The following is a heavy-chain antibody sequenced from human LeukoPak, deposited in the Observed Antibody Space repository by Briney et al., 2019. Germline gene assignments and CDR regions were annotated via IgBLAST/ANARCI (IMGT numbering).Heavy chain of an antibody. V-gene: IGHV4-34*01. D-gene: IGHD5-18*01. Sequence: SETLSLTCAVYGGSFSGYYWSWIRQPPGKGLEWIGEINHSRSTNYNPSLKSRVTISVDTSKNQFSLKLSSVTAADTAVYYCARGGVTDTNWFDPWGQGTLVTVSS. CDR1: GGSFSGYY. CDR3: ARGGVTDTNWFDP. J-gene: IGHJ5*02. CDR2: INHSRST.